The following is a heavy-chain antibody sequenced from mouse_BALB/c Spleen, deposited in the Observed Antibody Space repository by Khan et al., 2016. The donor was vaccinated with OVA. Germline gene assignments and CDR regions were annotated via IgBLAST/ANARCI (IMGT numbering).Heavy chain of an antibody. Sequence: VELVESGGGLVQPGGSRKLSCAASGFTFSDYGMAWVRQAPGKGPEWVAFISNLAYSIYYADTVTGRFTISRENAKNTLYLEMSSLRSEDTAMYYCARDPHYGSSYHWYFDVWGAGTTVTVSS. CDR3: ARDPHYGSSYHWYFDV. CDR2: ISNLAYSI. J-gene: IGHJ1*01. V-gene: IGHV5-15*02. D-gene: IGHD1-1*01. CDR1: GFTFSDYG.